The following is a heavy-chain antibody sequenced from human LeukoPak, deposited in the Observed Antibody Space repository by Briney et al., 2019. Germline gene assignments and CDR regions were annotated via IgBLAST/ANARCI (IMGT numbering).Heavy chain of an antibody. CDR3: ANIPNSFVPDY. J-gene: IGHJ4*02. Sequence: GGSLRLSCAASGFSFSNFGMHWVRQAPGKGLEWVAFVEKDGSYAKYGDSVKGRFTISRDNSKNTLYLQMNSLRVEDTAVYYCANIPNSFVPDYWGQGSLVTVSS. V-gene: IGHV3-30*02. CDR2: VEKDGSYA. D-gene: IGHD2-21*01. CDR1: GFSFSNFG.